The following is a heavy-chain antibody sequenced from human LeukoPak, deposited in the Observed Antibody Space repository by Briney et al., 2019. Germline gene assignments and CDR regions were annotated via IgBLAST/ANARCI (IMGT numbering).Heavy chain of an antibody. D-gene: IGHD5-12*01. Sequence: SETLSLTCTVSGGSFTSFYWSWIRQPAGKGLEWIGRFFSSGNTNYNPSFKSRATISVDTSKNQFSLKLSSVTAADTAVYYCARLGVSGYDSIPYYYYYMDVWGKGTTVTVSS. CDR3: ARLGVSGYDSIPYYYYYMDV. CDR2: FFSSGNT. V-gene: IGHV4-4*07. CDR1: GGSFTSFY. J-gene: IGHJ6*03.